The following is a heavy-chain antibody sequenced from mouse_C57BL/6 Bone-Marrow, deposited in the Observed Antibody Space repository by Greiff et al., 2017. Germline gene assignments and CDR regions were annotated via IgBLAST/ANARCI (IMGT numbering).Heavy chain of an antibody. V-gene: IGHV1-50*01. CDR2: IDPSDSYT. CDR3: ARSGGTGFDY. J-gene: IGHJ2*01. D-gene: IGHD3-1*01. CDR1: GYTFTSYW. Sequence: QVQLQQPGAELVKPGASVKLSCKASGYTFTSYWMQWVKQRPGQGLEWIGEIDPSDSYTNYNQKFKGKATLTVDTSSSTAYMQLSSLTSEYSSVYYCARSGGTGFDYWGQGTTLTVSS.